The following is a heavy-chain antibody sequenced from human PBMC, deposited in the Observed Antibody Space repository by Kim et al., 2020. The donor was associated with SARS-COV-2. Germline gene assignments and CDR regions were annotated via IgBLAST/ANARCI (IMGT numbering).Heavy chain of an antibody. Sequence: SETLSLTCAVYGGSFSGYYWSWIRPPPGKGLEWIGEINHSGSTNYNPSLKSRVTISVDTPKNQFSLKLSSVTAADTAVYSCARGDYSSSWYGRKNWFDP. J-gene: IGHJ5*02. V-gene: IGHV4-34*01. CDR2: INHSGST. CDR3: ARGDYSSSWYGRKNWFDP. CDR1: GGSFSGYY. D-gene: IGHD6-13*01.